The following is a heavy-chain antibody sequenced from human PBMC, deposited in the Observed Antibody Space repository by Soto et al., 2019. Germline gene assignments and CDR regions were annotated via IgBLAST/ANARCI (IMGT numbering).Heavy chain of an antibody. V-gene: IGHV1-69*06. CDR1: GGTFGSDA. D-gene: IGHD3-22*01. Sequence: SVKVSCKASGGTFGSDAITWVRQAPGQGLEWVGRIIPIFGTTNYAQNLQGRVTISADKSTLTSYMELHSLTSDDTALYYCARDRTDSGYYTNLLDPWGQGTQVTVSS. CDR3: ARDRTDSGYYTNLLDP. CDR2: IIPIFGTT. J-gene: IGHJ5*02.